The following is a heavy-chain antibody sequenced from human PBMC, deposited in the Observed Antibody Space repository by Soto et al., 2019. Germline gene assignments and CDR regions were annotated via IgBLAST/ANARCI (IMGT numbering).Heavy chain of an antibody. V-gene: IGHV3-15*01. CDR2: IKSKTDGGTT. CDR3: TTGWIWFGADYYYYYGMDV. J-gene: IGHJ6*02. CDR1: GFTFSSYS. D-gene: IGHD3-10*01. Sequence: PGGSLILSCAASGFTFSSYSMSWVRQAPGKGLEWVGRIKSKTDGGTTDYAAPVKGRFTISRDDSKNTLYLQMNSLKTEDTAVYYCTTGWIWFGADYYYYYGMDVWGQGTTVTVS.